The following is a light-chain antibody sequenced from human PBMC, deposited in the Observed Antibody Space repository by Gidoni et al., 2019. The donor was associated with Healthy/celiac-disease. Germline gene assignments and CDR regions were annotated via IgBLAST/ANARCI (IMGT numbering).Light chain of an antibody. J-gene: IGKJ3*01. Sequence: DIQLTQSPSFLSASVGDRVTITCRASQGISSYLAWYQQQPGKAPKPLIYAASTLQSGVPSRFSGSGSGTEFTLTISSLQPEDFATYYCQQLNSYSIFTFGPGTKVDIK. CDR3: QQLNSYSIFT. CDR2: AAS. CDR1: QGISSY. V-gene: IGKV1-9*01.